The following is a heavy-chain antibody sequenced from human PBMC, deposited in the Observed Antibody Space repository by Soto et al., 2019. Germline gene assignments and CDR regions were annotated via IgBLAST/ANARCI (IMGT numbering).Heavy chain of an antibody. Sequence: PGESLKISCKGSGYSFTSYWISWVRQMPGKGLEWMGRIDPSDSYTNYSPSFQGHVTISADKSISTAYLQWSSLKASDTAMYYCARHKRYYYDSSGYNYHGMDVWGQGTTVTVSS. J-gene: IGHJ6*02. V-gene: IGHV5-10-1*01. CDR3: ARHKRYYYDSSGYNYHGMDV. CDR1: GYSFTSYW. D-gene: IGHD3-22*01. CDR2: IDPSDSYT.